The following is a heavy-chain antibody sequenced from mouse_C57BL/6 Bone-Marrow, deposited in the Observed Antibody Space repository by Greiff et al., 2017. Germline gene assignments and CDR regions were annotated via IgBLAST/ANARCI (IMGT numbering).Heavy chain of an antibody. V-gene: IGHV1-26*01. J-gene: IGHJ4*01. Sequence: VKLQQSGPELVKPGASVKISCKASGYTFTDYYMNWVKQSHGKSLEWIGDINPNNGGTSNNQKFKGKATLTVYKSSSTAYMELRSLTSEDSAVYYCARRELLRDYAMDYWGQGTSVTVSS. CDR2: INPNNGGT. D-gene: IGHD1-1*01. CDR1: GYTFTDYY. CDR3: ARRELLRDYAMDY.